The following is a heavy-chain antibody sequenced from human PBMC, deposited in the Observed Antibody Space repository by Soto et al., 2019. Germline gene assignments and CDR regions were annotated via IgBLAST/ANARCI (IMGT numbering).Heavy chain of an antibody. Sequence: SETLSLTCTVSGGSISSYYWSWIRQPPGKGLEWIGYIYYSGSTNYNPSLKSRVTISVDTSKNQFSLKLSSVTAADTAVYYCARGVYCSGGSCSGGPYDAFDIWGQGTMVTVSS. V-gene: IGHV4-59*01. CDR1: GGSISSYY. J-gene: IGHJ3*02. CDR3: ARGVYCSGGSCSGGPYDAFDI. CDR2: IYYSGST. D-gene: IGHD2-15*01.